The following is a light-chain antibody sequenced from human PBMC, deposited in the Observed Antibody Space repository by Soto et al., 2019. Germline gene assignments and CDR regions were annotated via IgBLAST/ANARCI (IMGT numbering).Light chain of an antibody. CDR2: SAS. CDR3: QQSYSSPWT. CDR1: QNINSH. Sequence: DIQMTRSPSSLSASVGDRVTITCRASQNINSHLNWYQQKPGKAPKFLIYSASTLQSGVPSRFSGSGSGRDFTLTITSLQPEDFATYFCQQSYSSPWTFGQGTKVEIK. J-gene: IGKJ1*01. V-gene: IGKV1-39*01.